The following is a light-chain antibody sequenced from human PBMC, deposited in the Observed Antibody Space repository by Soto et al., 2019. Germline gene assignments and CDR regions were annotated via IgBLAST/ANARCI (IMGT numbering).Light chain of an antibody. CDR2: EAS. Sequence: DIQMTQSPSTLSASVGDTVSITCRASLSISSWLAWYQQKPGKAPKLLIYEASNLKSEVPSRFSGSGSGTDFTLTINGPQPDDFATYYCQQYDRFPYSFGPGTRLEIK. V-gene: IGKV1-5*03. CDR3: QQYDRFPYS. J-gene: IGKJ2*01. CDR1: LSISSW.